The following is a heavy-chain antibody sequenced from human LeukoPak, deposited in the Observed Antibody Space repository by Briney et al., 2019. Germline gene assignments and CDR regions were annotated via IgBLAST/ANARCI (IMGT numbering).Heavy chain of an antibody. CDR1: GFTFDDYA. V-gene: IGHV3-9*01. CDR2: ISWNSGSI. J-gene: IGHJ3*02. Sequence: PGGSLRLSCAASGFTFDDYAMHWVRQAPGKGLEWVSGISWNSGSIGYADSVKGRFTISRDNAKNSLYLQMNSLRAEDTALYYCAKALLSPDAFDIWGQGTMVTVSS. D-gene: IGHD1-26*01. CDR3: AKALLSPDAFDI.